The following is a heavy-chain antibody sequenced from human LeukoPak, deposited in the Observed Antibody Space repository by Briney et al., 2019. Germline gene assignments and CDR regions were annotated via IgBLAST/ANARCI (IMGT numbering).Heavy chain of an antibody. CDR1: GYTFTGYY. D-gene: IGHD3-22*01. Sequence: ASVKVSCKASGYTFTGYYMHWVRQAPGQGLEWMGWINPNSGGTNYAQKFQGRVTMTRDTSISTAYMELSRLRPDDTAVYYCARGDDSSGYYYWDYWGQGTLVTVPS. J-gene: IGHJ4*02. V-gene: IGHV1-2*02. CDR2: INPNSGGT. CDR3: ARGDDSSGYYYWDY.